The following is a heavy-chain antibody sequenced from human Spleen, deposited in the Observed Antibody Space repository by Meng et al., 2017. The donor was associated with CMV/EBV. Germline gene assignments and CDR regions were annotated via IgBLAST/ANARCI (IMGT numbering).Heavy chain of an antibody. CDR1: GYTFTSYG. CDR3: ARMGRNKYGEDNWCDP. D-gene: IGHD7-27*01. Sequence: ASVKVSCKASGYTFTSYGISWVRQAPGQGLECVGWISPYNGNTNYAQKFRGRVTMTTDTSTSTAYMELRSLRFDDTAVYYCARMGRNKYGEDNWCDPWGQGTLVTVSS. J-gene: IGHJ5*02. V-gene: IGHV1-18*01. CDR2: ISPYNGNT.